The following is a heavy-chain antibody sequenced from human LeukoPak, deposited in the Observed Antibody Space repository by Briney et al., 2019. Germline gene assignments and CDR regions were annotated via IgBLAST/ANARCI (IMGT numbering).Heavy chain of an antibody. CDR2: ISYSGTT. V-gene: IGHV4-31*03. J-gene: IGHJ4*02. CDR3: ARMTPGSSFDY. Sequence: PSETLSLTCTVSGGSISSGNYYWSWIRQHPGKGLEWIGYISYSGTTYYNPSLKNRVTISVDTSKNQFSLKLSSVTAADTAVYYCARMTPGSSFDYWGQGTLVTVSS. D-gene: IGHD1-26*01. CDR1: GGSISSGNYY.